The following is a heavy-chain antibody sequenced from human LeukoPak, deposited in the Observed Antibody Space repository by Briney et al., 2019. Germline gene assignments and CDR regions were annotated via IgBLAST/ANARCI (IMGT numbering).Heavy chain of an antibody. CDR3: ATLSDRNFYYSYGLDV. CDR1: GFTLSTYE. D-gene: IGHD1-14*01. CDR2: IGRYGVTT. J-gene: IGHJ6*02. V-gene: IGHV3-48*03. Sequence: GALRLSCAAPGFTLSTYEMNWVRQAPGKGLEWVAYIGRYGVTTYYADSVKGRFTISGDNAKNSLNLQMNSLRAEDTAVYYCATLSDRNFYYSYGLDVWGQGTTVTVS.